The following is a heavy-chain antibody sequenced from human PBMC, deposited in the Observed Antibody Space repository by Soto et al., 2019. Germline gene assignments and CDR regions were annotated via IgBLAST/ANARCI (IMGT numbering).Heavy chain of an antibody. Sequence: QLQLQESGPGLVKPSETLFLTCTVSGGSISSSSYFWGWIRQPPGKGLEWIGSVSYNVRTYYNPSIKSRLTMSVDTSKNQFFLKMTSVNAADTAVYYCARQAVDEGYSSGWYFDSWGQGTLVTVSS. CDR2: VSYNVRT. CDR1: GGSISSSSYF. V-gene: IGHV4-39*01. J-gene: IGHJ4*02. CDR3: ARQAVDEGYSSGWYFDS. D-gene: IGHD6-19*01.